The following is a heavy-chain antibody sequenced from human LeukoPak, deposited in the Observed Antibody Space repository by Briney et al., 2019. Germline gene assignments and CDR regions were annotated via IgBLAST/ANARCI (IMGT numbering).Heavy chain of an antibody. J-gene: IGHJ4*02. CDR2: ISGSGGST. D-gene: IGHD6-6*01. Sequence: GGSLRLSCAASGFTFSSYAMSWVRQAPGKGLEWVSAISGSGGSTYYADSVKGRFTISRDNSKNTLYLQMNSLRAEDTAVYYCAKSPGEYSSSSPYFDYWGQGTLVTVSS. V-gene: IGHV3-23*01. CDR3: AKSPGEYSSSSPYFDY. CDR1: GFTFSSYA.